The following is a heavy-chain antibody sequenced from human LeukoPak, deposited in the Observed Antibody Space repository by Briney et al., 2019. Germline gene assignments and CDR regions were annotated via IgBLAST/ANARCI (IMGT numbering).Heavy chain of an antibody. V-gene: IGHV5-51*01. CDR3: ATQRLRDAFDI. Sequence: GESLKISCKGSGDSFTSYWIGWVRQMTAKGMEWMGIIYPGDSDTRYSPSFQGQVTISADKSISTAYLQWSSLKASDTAMYYCATQRLRDAFDIWGQGTMVTVSS. D-gene: IGHD1-1*01. CDR1: GDSFTSYW. J-gene: IGHJ3*02. CDR2: IYPGDSDT.